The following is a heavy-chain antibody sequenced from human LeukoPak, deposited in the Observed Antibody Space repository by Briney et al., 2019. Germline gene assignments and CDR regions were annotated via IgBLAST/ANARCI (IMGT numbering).Heavy chain of an antibody. CDR1: GYTFTSYY. V-gene: IGHV1-46*01. J-gene: IGHJ4*02. Sequence: ASVKVSCKASGYTFTSYYMHWVRQAPGRGLEWMGIINPSGGSTRYAQKFQGRVTMTRDMSTSTVYMELSRLRSEDTAVYYCGRGDTVTSPYWFDYWGQGTLVTVSS. CDR3: GRGDTVTSPYWFDY. D-gene: IGHD4-11*01. CDR2: INPSGGST.